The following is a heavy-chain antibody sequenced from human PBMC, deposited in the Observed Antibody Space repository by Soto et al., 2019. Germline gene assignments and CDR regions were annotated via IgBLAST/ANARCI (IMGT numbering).Heavy chain of an antibody. CDR2: INPNSGGT. Sequence: ASVKVSCKASGYTFTGYYMHWVRQAPGQGLEWMGWINPNSGGTNYAQKFQGRVTMTRDTSISTAYMELSRLRSEDTAVYYCAKDQDFGVVPGYYYYYGMDVWGQGTTVTVSS. CDR1: GYTFTGYY. V-gene: IGHV1-2*02. CDR3: AKDQDFGVVPGYYYYYGMDV. J-gene: IGHJ6*02. D-gene: IGHD3-3*01.